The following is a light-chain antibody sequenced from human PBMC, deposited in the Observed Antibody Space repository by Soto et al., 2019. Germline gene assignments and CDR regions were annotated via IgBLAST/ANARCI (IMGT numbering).Light chain of an antibody. CDR1: QDIADY. CDR3: QQHDSPPYN. CDR2: DTS. V-gene: IGKV1-33*01. Sequence: DIPLTQSPSSLSASVGDRVTITCQASQDIADYLNWYQQKPGKAPKLLVSDTSHLETGVPSRFSGSGFGTHFSFTISSLQPEDIATYYCQQHDSPPYNFGQGTKAEIK. J-gene: IGKJ2*01.